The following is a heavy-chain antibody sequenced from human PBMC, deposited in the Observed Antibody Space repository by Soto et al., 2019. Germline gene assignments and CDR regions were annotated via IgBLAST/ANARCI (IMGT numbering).Heavy chain of an antibody. J-gene: IGHJ4*02. CDR2: IYYSGIT. CDR1: GASISPYY. Sequence: SETLSLTCTVSGASISPYYWSWIRQPPGKGLEWLGYIYYSGITNYNPSLKSRVTISADMSRNQFSLKLSSVTAADTAVYYCARGREYSSSGGFDYWGQGTLVTVSS. V-gene: IGHV4-59*01. D-gene: IGHD6-6*01. CDR3: ARGREYSSSGGFDY.